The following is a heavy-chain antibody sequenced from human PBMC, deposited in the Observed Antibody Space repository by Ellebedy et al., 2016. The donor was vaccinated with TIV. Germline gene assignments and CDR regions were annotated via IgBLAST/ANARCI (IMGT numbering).Heavy chain of an antibody. CDR1: GGSISSSSYY. V-gene: IGHV4-39*01. J-gene: IGHJ4*02. D-gene: IGHD3-3*01. CDR3: ARMYYDFWSGYYQYYFDY. CDR2: IYYSGST. Sequence: MPGGSLRLSCTVSGGSISSSSYYWGWIRQPPGKGLEWIGSIYYSGSTYYNPSLKSRVTISVDTSKNQFSLKLSSVTAADTAVYYCARMYYDFWSGYYQYYFDYWGQGTLVTVSS.